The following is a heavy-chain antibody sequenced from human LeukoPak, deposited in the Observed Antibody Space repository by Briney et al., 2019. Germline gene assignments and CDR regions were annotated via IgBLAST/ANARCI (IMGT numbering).Heavy chain of an antibody. CDR3: ARDTYFGSGTYSDY. CDR1: GFTFSNYE. CDR2: ISSTSGTI. D-gene: IGHD3-10*01. Sequence: GGSLRLSCVGSGFTFSNYEMNWVRKAPGKGLEWVSYISSTSGTIYYADSVKGRFTISRDNAKNSLYLQMNSLRAEDTAVYYCARDTYFGSGTYSDYWGQGALVTVSS. J-gene: IGHJ4*02. V-gene: IGHV3-48*03.